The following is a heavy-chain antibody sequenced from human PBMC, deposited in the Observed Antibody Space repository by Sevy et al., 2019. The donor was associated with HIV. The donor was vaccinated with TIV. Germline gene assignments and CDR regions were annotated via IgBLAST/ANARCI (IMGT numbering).Heavy chain of an antibody. J-gene: IGHJ4*02. CDR3: ARGGYYYDNAGYYALDS. Sequence: GGSLRLSCAATGFTFSNYAMHWVRQAPGKGMEWVAIIWSDGAYQYHGDSVKGRFTISRDNSKKTLYLQMNNVRVEDTAVYYCARGGYYYDNAGYYALDSWGQGTLVTVS. CDR2: IWSDGAYQ. CDR1: GFTFSNYA. D-gene: IGHD3-22*01. V-gene: IGHV3-33*01.